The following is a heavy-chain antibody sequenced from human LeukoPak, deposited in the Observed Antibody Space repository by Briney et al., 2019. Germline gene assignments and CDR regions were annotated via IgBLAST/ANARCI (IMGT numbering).Heavy chain of an antibody. CDR3: ARDWAGMTAPGPFDY. V-gene: IGHV3-48*04. D-gene: IGHD6-13*01. Sequence: GGSLRLSCAASGFTFSSYSMNWVRQAGGKGVEGVSYISSSSSTIYYAVSVKGRFTISRDNAKNSLYLQMNSLRAEDTAVYYCARDWAGMTAPGPFDYWGQGTLVTVSS. CDR2: ISSSSSTI. J-gene: IGHJ4*02. CDR1: GFTFSSYS.